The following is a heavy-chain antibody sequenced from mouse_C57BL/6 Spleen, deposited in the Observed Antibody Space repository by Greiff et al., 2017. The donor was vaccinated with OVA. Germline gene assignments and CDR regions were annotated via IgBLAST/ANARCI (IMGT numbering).Heavy chain of an antibody. J-gene: IGHJ2*01. CDR3: ARAGDYGHFDG. CDR1: GYTFTDYY. CDR2: INPNNGGT. Sequence: EVQLQQSGPELVKPGASVKISCKASGYTFTDYYMNWVKQSHGKSLEWIGDINPNNGGTSYNQKFKGKATLTVDKSSSTAYMELRSLTSEDSAVYYCARAGDYGHFDGWGKGTTLTVSS. V-gene: IGHV1-26*01. D-gene: IGHD2-4*01.